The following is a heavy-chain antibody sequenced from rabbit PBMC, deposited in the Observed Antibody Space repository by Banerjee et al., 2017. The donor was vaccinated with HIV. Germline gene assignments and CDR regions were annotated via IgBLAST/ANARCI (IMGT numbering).Heavy chain of an antibody. Sequence: QQQLEESGGGLVKPGGTLTLTCKASGIDFSSYYWICWVRQAPGKGPEWIACIYGGGSDGSYYASWAKGRFTISKTSSTTVTLQTTSLTAADTATYFCARRWLGFDLWGPGTLVTVS. V-gene: IGHV1S45*01. CDR1: GIDFSSYYW. D-gene: IGHD4-1*01. J-gene: IGHJ4*01. CDR2: IYGGGSDGS. CDR3: ARRWLGFDL.